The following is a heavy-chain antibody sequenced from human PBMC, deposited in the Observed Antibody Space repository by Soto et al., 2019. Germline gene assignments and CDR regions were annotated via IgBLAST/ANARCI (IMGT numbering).Heavy chain of an antibody. V-gene: IGHV3-23*01. J-gene: IGHJ5*02. Sequence: EVRLLDSGGGLVQRGGSLSLSCEASGFDFHAYAMSWVRQVPGKGLQWVSAINGVGDKSFYAPSVEGRFTISRDNSKNLLFLQMPSLRGDETAIYYCTQGGLWQQSPRTWGQGTLVTVSS. CDR2: INGVGDKS. CDR1: GFDFHAYA. CDR3: TQGGLWQQSPRT.